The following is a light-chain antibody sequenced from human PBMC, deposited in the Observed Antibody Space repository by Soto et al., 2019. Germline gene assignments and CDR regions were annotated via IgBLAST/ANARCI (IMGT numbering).Light chain of an antibody. CDR2: AAS. J-gene: IGKJ1*01. CDR3: QQSYSTPR. CDR1: ESISSY. Sequence: DIQMTQSPSSLSASVGDRVTITCRASESISSYLNWYQQKPGKAPKLLIYAASSLQSGVPSRFRGNGSGTDFTLTISSLQPEDFATYYCQQSYSTPRFGQGTKVEIK. V-gene: IGKV1-39*01.